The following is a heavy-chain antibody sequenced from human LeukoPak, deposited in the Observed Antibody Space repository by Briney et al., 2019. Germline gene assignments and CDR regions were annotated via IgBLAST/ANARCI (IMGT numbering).Heavy chain of an antibody. CDR2: INAGNGNT. Sequence: ASVKVSCKASGYTFTSYAMHWVRQAPGQRREWMGWINAGNGNTKYSQKFQGRVTITRDTSASTAYMELSSLRSEDTAVYYCARVRAVAAEFDYWGQGTLVTVSS. CDR3: ARVRAVAAEFDY. J-gene: IGHJ4*02. D-gene: IGHD6-19*01. CDR1: GYTFTSYA. V-gene: IGHV1-3*01.